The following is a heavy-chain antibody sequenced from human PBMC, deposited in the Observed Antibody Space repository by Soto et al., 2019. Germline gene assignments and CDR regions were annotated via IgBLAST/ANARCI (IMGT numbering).Heavy chain of an antibody. CDR2: TKNKANRYTT. V-gene: IGHV3-72*01. D-gene: IGHD1-26*01. CDR1: GFTLSDHY. Sequence: EVQLVESGGGLVQPGGSLRLSCAAAGFTLSDHYMDWVRQAPGKGLEWVGRTKNKANRYTTEYAASVNGRFTISRDDSKNSLDRQMDSLKTEATAVYSCARWVSGSPDHWGQGTLVTVSS. CDR3: ARWVSGSPDH. J-gene: IGHJ4*02.